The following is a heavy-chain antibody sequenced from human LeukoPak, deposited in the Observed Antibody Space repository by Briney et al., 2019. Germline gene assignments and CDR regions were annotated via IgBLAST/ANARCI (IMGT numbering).Heavy chain of an antibody. J-gene: IGHJ4*02. V-gene: IGHV4-39*07. Sequence: PSETLSLTCTVSGGSISSGGYYWSWIRQPPGKGLEWIGEINHSGSTNYNPSLKSRVTISVDTSKNQFSLKLSSVTAADTAVYYCARGRGLRFLEWLLLYFDYWGQGTLVTVSS. CDR2: INHSGST. CDR3: ARGRGLRFLEWLLLYFDY. D-gene: IGHD3-3*01. CDR1: GGSISSGGYY.